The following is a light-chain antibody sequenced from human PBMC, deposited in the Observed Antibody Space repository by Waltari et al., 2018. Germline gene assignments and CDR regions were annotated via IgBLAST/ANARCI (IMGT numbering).Light chain of an antibody. Sequence: EIVLTQSPATLSLSPGERATLSCRASQSVSSYLAWCQQKPGQAPSLLIYDASNRATGIPARFSGSGSGTDFTLTISSLEPEDFAVYYCQQRSNWPRFTFGPGTKVDIK. J-gene: IGKJ3*01. CDR2: DAS. CDR3: QQRSNWPRFT. V-gene: IGKV3-11*01. CDR1: QSVSSY.